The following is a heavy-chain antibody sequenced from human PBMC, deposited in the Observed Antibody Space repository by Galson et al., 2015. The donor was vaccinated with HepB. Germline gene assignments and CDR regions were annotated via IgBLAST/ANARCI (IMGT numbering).Heavy chain of an antibody. Sequence: SVKVSCKASGYTFTSYAMHWVRQAPGQRLEWMGWINAGNGNTKYSQKFQGRVTIARDTSASTAYMELSSLRSEDTAVYYCAREGLGGYFDYWGQGTLVTVSS. V-gene: IGHV1-3*01. CDR2: INAGNGNT. J-gene: IGHJ4*02. CDR1: GYTFTSYA. D-gene: IGHD4-23*01. CDR3: AREGLGGYFDY.